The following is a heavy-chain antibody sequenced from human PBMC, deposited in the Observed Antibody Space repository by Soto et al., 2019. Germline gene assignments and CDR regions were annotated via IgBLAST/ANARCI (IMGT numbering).Heavy chain of an antibody. J-gene: IGHJ4*02. CDR1: GGTFSRNS. CDR3: ARQHQCYFDY. D-gene: IGHD6-13*01. CDR2: IIAVFGTA. Sequence: QEQLVQSGAEVKKPGSSVRVSCKTSGGTFSRNSISWVGQAPGQGLEWVGGIIAVFGTASYAQKVQGRATITEEDSTSPTYMELISLRFEDTAVYYCARQHQCYFDYWGQGTVVTVSA. V-gene: IGHV1-69*01.